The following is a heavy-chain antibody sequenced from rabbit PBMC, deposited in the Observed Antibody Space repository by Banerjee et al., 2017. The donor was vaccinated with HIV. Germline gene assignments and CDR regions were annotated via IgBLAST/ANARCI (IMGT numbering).Heavy chain of an antibody. J-gene: IGHJ6*01. CDR2: ISNGDGST. V-gene: IGHV1S47*01. CDR3: ARESSYAAYAAYGYAARYYGMDL. CDR1: GFDFSSNA. Sequence: QGHLVESGGGLVQPGGSLTLTCKASGFDFSSNAMCWVRQAPGKGPEWIACISNGDGSTYYANWVNGRFTISRSTSLNTVTLQMTSLTAADTATYFCARESSYAAYAAYGYAARYYGMDLWGPGTLVT. D-gene: IGHD6-1*01.